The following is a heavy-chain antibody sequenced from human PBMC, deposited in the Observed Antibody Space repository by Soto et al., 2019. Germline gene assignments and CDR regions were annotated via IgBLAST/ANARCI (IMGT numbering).Heavy chain of an antibody. CDR2: IYYSGST. CDR3: ARHSDGDYDYYFDY. D-gene: IGHD4-17*01. CDR1: GGSISSYY. Sequence: SETLSLTCTVSGGSISSYYWSWIRQPPGKGLEWIGYIYYSGSTNYNPSLKSRVTISVDTSKNQFSLKLSSVTAADTAVYYCARHSDGDYDYYFDYWGQGTLVTVSS. V-gene: IGHV4-59*08. J-gene: IGHJ4*02.